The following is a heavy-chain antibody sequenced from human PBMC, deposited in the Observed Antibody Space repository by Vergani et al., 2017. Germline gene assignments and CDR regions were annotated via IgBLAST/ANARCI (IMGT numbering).Heavy chain of an antibody. CDR3: AREAYDFWSGPKTNLFDP. V-gene: IGHV3-21*01. D-gene: IGHD3-3*01. Sequence: EVHLVESGGGLVKPGGSLRLSCAASGFTFSSYSMNWVRQAPGKGLEWVSSISSSSSYIYYADSVKGRFTISRDNAKNSLYLQMNSLRAEDTAVCYCAREAYDFWSGPKTNLFDPWGQGTLVTVSS. CDR1: GFTFSSYS. CDR2: ISSSSSYI. J-gene: IGHJ5*02.